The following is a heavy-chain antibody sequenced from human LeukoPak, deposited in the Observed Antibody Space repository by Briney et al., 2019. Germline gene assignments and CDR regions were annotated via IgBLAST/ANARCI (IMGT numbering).Heavy chain of an antibody. V-gene: IGHV4-59*06. J-gene: IGHJ4*02. D-gene: IGHD6-13*01. Sequence: KPSETLSLTCTVSGGSISSYYWSWIRQHPGKGLEWIGYIYYSGSTYYNPSLKSRVTISVDTSKNQFSLKLSSVTAADTAVYYCARGSTAAGTGYYFDYWGQGTLVTVSS. CDR2: IYYSGST. CDR1: GGSISSYY. CDR3: ARGSTAAGTGYYFDY.